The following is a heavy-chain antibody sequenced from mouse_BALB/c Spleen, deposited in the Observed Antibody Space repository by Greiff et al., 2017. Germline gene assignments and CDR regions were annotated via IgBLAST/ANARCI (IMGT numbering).Heavy chain of an antibody. D-gene: IGHD1-1*01. CDR2: ISSGGST. Sequence: EVHLVESGGGLVKPGGSLKLSCAASGFTFSSYAMSWVRQTPEKRLEWVASISSGGSTYYPDSVKGRFTISRDNARNILYLQMSSLRSGDTAMYYCARDYYYYGSSDYFDYWGQGTTLTVSA. CDR1: GFTFSSYA. J-gene: IGHJ2*01. CDR3: ARDYYYYGSSDYFDY. V-gene: IGHV5-6-5*01.